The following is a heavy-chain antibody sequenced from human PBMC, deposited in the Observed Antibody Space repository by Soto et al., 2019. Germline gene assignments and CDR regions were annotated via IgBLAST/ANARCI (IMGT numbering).Heavy chain of an antibody. CDR1: GYPFPSFE. CDR2: ISNAGSGNT. Sequence: ASVKFSCKTSGYPFPSFEVHWIRQAPGQRPEWMGGISNAGSGNTKYSQKFQDRLTITGDKRATTVYMALSSLTSEDTATYYCARESNHYQDFFQSWGQGTQVTVSS. J-gene: IGHJ4*02. D-gene: IGHD2-2*01. V-gene: IGHV1-3*01. CDR3: ARESNHYQDFFQS.